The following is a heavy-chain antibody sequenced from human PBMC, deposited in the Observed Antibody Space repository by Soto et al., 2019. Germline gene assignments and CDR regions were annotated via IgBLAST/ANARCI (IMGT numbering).Heavy chain of an antibody. V-gene: IGHV3-23*01. D-gene: IGHD6-19*01. J-gene: IGHJ4*02. CDR2: ISGSGGST. CDR1: GFTFSSYA. CDR3: AKDKFLVAVAGGFDY. Sequence: GGSLRLSCAASGFTFSSYAMSWVRQAPGKGLEWVSAISGSGGSTYYEDSVKGRFTISTDNSKNTLYLQMNSLRAEDTAVYYCAKDKFLVAVAGGFDYWGQGTLVTVSS.